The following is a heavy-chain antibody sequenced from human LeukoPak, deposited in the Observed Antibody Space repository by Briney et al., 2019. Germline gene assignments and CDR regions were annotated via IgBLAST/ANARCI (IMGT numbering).Heavy chain of an antibody. J-gene: IGHJ4*02. Sequence: GRSLRLSCAASGFTFDDYAMHWVRQAPGKGLEWVSGISWNSGSIGYADSVKGRFTISRDNAKNSLYLQMNSLRAEDTAVYYCARDRSGFIFDYWGQGTLVTVSS. D-gene: IGHD3-22*01. CDR1: GFTFDDYA. V-gene: IGHV3-9*01. CDR3: ARDRSGFIFDY. CDR2: ISWNSGSI.